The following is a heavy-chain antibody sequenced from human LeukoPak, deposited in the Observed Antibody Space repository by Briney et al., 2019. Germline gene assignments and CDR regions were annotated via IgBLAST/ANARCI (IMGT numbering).Heavy chain of an antibody. V-gene: IGHV1-24*01. D-gene: IGHD3-3*01. CDR1: GYTLTELS. CDR2: FDPEDGET. J-gene: IGHJ4*02. CDR3: ARSITIFGVDTN. Sequence: ASVKVSCKVSGYTLTELSMHWVRQAPGKGLEWMGGFDPEDGETIYAQTFQGRVTMTEDTSTDTAYMELSSLRSDDTAVYYCARSITIFGVDTNWGQGTLVTVSS.